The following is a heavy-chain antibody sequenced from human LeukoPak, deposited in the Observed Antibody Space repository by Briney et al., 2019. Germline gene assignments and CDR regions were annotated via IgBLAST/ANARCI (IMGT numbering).Heavy chain of an antibody. CDR2: ISSSGSTI. D-gene: IGHD6-19*01. Sequence: GGSLRLSCAASGFTFSSYEMNWVRQAPGKGLEWVSYISSSGSTIYYADSVKGRFTISRDNVKNSLYLQMNSLRAEDTAVYYCARVEMQSPSHSSGWYSGDWGQGTLVTVSS. CDR1: GFTFSSYE. J-gene: IGHJ4*02. CDR3: ARVEMQSPSHSSGWYSGD. V-gene: IGHV3-48*03.